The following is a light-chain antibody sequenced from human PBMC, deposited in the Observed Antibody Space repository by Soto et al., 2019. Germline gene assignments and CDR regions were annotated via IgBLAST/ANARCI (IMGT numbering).Light chain of an antibody. Sequence: QSVLTQPPSVSGSPGQSVTISCTGTSSDVGSYNRVSWYQQPPGTAPKLMIYEVNNRPSGVPDRFSGSKSGNTASLTISGLQAEDEADYYCSSYTSSSTHVFGTGTKVTVL. J-gene: IGLJ1*01. V-gene: IGLV2-18*02. CDR3: SSYTSSSTHV. CDR2: EVN. CDR1: SSDVGSYNR.